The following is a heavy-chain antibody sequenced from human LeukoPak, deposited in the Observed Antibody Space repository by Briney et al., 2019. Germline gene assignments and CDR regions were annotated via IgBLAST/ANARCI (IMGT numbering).Heavy chain of an antibody. V-gene: IGHV1-18*01. CDR1: GYTFTSYG. J-gene: IGHJ1*01. D-gene: IGHD2-15*01. CDR3: ARVPQDCSGGSCYSLYFRH. Sequence: ASVKVSCKASGYTFTSYGISWVRQAPGQGLEWMGWISAYNGNTNYAQKLQGRVTMTTDTSTSTAYMELRSLRSDDTAVYYCARVPQDCSGGSCYSLYFRHWGQGTLVTVSS. CDR2: ISAYNGNT.